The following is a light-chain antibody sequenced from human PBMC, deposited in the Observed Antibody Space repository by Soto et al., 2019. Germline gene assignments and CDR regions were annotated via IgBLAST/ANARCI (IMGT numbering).Light chain of an antibody. CDR3: QQRSNWPST. Sequence: EIVLTQSPATLSLSPGERAALSCRASQSVGSDLAWYQQKPGKAPRLLIYDASKRDTGIPARFSGSGSGTDFTLTISSLEPEDFAVYFCQQRSNWPSTFGGGTKVEI. V-gene: IGKV3-11*01. J-gene: IGKJ4*01. CDR2: DAS. CDR1: QSVGSD.